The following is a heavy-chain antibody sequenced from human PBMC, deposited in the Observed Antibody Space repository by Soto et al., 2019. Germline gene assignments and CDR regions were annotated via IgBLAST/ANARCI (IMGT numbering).Heavy chain of an antibody. CDR3: ASDLSLSSGFDY. J-gene: IGHJ4*02. V-gene: IGHV4-59*01. Sequence: SETLSLTCTVCGGCISSYYWSWIRQPPGKGLEWIGYIYYSGSTNYNPSLKSRVTISVDTSKNQFSLKLSAVTAADTAVYYCASDLSLSSGFDYWGQGTLVTVSS. CDR2: IYYSGST. CDR1: GGCISSYY. D-gene: IGHD6-19*01.